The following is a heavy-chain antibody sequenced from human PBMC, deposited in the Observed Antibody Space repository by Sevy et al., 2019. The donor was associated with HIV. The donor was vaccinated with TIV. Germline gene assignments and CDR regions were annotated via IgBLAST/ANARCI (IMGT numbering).Heavy chain of an antibody. CDR2: ISYDGSNK. J-gene: IGHJ4*02. D-gene: IGHD1-26*01. V-gene: IGHV3-30-3*01. Sequence: GGSLRLSCAASGFTFSSYAMHWVRQAPGKGLEWVAVISYDGSNKYYADSVKGRFTISRDNSKNTLYLQMNSLRAEDTAVYYCARDFWAISGSYYVHPPDYWGQGTLVTVSS. CDR1: GFTFSSYA. CDR3: ARDFWAISGSYYVHPPDY.